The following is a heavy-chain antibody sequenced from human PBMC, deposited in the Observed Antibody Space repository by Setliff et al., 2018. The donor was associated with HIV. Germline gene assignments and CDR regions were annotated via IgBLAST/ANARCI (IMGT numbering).Heavy chain of an antibody. J-gene: IGHJ3*02. V-gene: IGHV1-18*01. Sequence: ASVKVSCKASGYTLTSYGISWVRQAPGQGLEWMGWISGYNGITKYSQKLQGRVTMTTDTSTSTAYMELRSLRSDDTAVYYCARIKARDDAFDIWGQGTMVTVSS. CDR2: ISGYNGIT. CDR1: GYTLTSYG. CDR3: ARIKARDDAFDI.